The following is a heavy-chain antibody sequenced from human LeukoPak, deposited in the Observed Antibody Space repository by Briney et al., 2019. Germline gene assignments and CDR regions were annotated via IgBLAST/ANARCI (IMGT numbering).Heavy chain of an antibody. D-gene: IGHD6-13*01. CDR2: ISSSGTTI. CDR1: GFDFNYYY. J-gene: IGHJ3*02. V-gene: IGHV3-11*04. CDR3: ARDPASAQQLVSDAFDI. Sequence: GRSLRLSCKASGFDFNYYYMTWVRQAPGKGLEWLAYISSSGTTIDYAASVKGRFTISRDNAKNSLYLQMNSLRAEDTAVYYCARDPASAQQLVSDAFDIWGQGTMVTVSS.